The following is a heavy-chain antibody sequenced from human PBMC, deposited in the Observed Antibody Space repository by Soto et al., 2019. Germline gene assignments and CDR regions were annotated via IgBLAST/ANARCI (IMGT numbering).Heavy chain of an antibody. CDR1: GGSISSSSYY. J-gene: IGHJ4*02. D-gene: IGHD5-18*01. CDR2: IYHSGST. Sequence: SETLSLTCTVSGGSISSSSYYWGWIRQPPGKGLEWIGSIYHSGSTYQNPSLKSRVTISVDTSKNQFSLKLSSVTFADSAVYYCARQKHSETFDXWGQGTLVTVSS. CDR3: ARQKHSETFDX. V-gene: IGHV4-39*01.